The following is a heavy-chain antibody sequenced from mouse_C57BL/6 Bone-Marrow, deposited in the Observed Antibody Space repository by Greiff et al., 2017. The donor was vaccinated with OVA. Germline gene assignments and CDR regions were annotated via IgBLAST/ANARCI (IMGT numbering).Heavy chain of an antibody. Sequence: EVQLQQSGPVLVKPGASVKMSCKASGYTFTDYYMNWVKQSHGKSLEWIGVINPYNGGTSYNQKLKGKATLTVDKSSSTAYMELNRLTSEDSAVYYCARPFQRLRYIDYWGQGTTLTVSS. CDR1: GYTFTDYY. J-gene: IGHJ2*01. CDR2: INPYNGGT. D-gene: IGHD3-2*02. CDR3: ARPFQRLRYIDY. V-gene: IGHV1-19*01.